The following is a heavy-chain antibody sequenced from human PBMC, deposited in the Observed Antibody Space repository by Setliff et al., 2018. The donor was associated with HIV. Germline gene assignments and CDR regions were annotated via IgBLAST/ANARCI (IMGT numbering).Heavy chain of an antibody. V-gene: IGHV1-69*05. J-gene: IGHJ3*02. CDR1: GGTFSSYA. CDR2: IIPIFGTA. Sequence: SVKVSCKAAGGTFSSYAISWVRQAPGQGLEWMGGIIPIFGTANYAQKFQGRVTITTDESTSTAYMELSSLRSEDTAVYYCAVSIPPDAFDIWGQGTMFTVSS. CDR3: AVSIPPDAFDI.